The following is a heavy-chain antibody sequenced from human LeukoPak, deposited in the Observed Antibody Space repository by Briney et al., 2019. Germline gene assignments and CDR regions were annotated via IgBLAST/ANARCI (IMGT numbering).Heavy chain of an antibody. J-gene: IGHJ4*02. V-gene: IGHV3-30-3*01. Sequence: PGRSLRLSCAASGFTFSSYAMHWVRQAPGKGLEWVAVISYDGSNKYYADSVKGRFTISRDNSKNTLYLQMNSLRAEDTAVYYCARGVVDWGQGTLVTVSS. CDR3: ARGVVD. CDR2: ISYDGSNK. D-gene: IGHD2-21*01. CDR1: GFTFSSYA.